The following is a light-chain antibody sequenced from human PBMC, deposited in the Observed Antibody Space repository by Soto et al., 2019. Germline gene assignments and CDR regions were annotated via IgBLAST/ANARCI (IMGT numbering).Light chain of an antibody. CDR1: QSVSGNY. V-gene: IGKV3-20*01. J-gene: IGKJ4*01. Sequence: ENVLTQSPGTLSLSPGERATLSCRASQSVSGNYLAWYQHKPGQAPRLLIYGASSRATGIADRFSGRGSGTDFTLTISRLEPEDFAVYYCHQYGSSPLPGGSPLPFGGGTKVEIK. CDR3: HQYGSSPLPGGSPLP. CDR2: GAS.